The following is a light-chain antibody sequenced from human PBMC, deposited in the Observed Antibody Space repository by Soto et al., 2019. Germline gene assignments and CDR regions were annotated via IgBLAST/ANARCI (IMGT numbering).Light chain of an antibody. Sequence: QSVLTQPPSESGAPGQRVTISCSGSSSNIGTNNVNWYQQVLGTAPKLLIYNDHQRPAGVPDRFSGSKSGTSASLAISGLQSEDEAHYYCATWDDSLNALVFGGGTQLTVL. V-gene: IGLV1-44*01. CDR2: NDH. J-gene: IGLJ3*02. CDR3: ATWDDSLNALV. CDR1: SSNIGTNN.